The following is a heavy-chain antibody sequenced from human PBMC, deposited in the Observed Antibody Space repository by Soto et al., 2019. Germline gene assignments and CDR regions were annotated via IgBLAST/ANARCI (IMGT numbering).Heavy chain of an antibody. CDR1: GGTFSSYA. CDR2: IIPIFGTA. CDR3: AIPDLYCSSTSCYTWHY. J-gene: IGHJ4*02. D-gene: IGHD2-2*02. Sequence: QVQLVQSGAEVKKSGSSVKVSCKASGGTFSSYAISWVRQAPGQGLEWMGGIIPIFGTANYAQKFQGRVTITADKSTSTAYMELSSLRSEDTAVYYCAIPDLYCSSTSCYTWHYWGQGTLVTVSS. V-gene: IGHV1-69*06.